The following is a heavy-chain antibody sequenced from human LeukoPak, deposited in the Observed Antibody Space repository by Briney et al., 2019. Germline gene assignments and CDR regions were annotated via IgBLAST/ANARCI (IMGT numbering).Heavy chain of an antibody. J-gene: IGHJ6*02. Sequence: PGGSLGLSCAASGFTFSSYAVSWVRQAPGKGLEWVSAVTYSGAPTYYADSVKGRFTISRDTPKNTLYLQMNSLRVEGTAVYYCAKGLQRTPYYYYGMDVWGQGTTVTVSS. V-gene: IGHV3-23*01. CDR3: AKGLQRTPYYYYGMDV. CDR2: VTYSGAPT. D-gene: IGHD2-2*01. CDR1: GFTFSSYA.